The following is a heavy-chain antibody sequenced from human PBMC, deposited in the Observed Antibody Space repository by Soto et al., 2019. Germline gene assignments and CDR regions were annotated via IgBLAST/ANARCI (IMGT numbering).Heavy chain of an antibody. D-gene: IGHD3-3*01. V-gene: IGHV3-23*01. CDR3: AKERTTFGVINQYFFDS. Sequence: EVQLLESGGTLVQLGGSLRLSCAASGFTFSNYAMSWVRQAPGKGLEWVSAISSSGRQTYYADSVRGRFTILRDNSKNALYLQMSSLRAGDTAVYYCAKERTTFGVINQYFFDSWGQGTLVAVSS. CDR2: ISSSGRQT. J-gene: IGHJ4*02. CDR1: GFTFSNYA.